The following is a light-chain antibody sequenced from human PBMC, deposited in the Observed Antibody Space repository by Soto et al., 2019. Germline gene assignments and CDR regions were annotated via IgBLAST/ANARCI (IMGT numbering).Light chain of an antibody. CDR3: QQYKNMYT. CDR1: QSVSDR. CDR2: GAS. V-gene: IGKV3-15*01. Sequence: EIVMTQSPATLSVSQGERATLSCRASQSVSDRLAWYQQTPVQAPRILIYGASTRATGIPARFSGSGSGTEFTLTISSLQSEDFVVYYCQQYKNMYTCGQGTKLEMK. J-gene: IGKJ2*01.